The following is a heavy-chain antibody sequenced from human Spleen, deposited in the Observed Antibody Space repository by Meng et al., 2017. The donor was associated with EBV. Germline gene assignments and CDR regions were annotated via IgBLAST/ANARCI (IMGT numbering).Heavy chain of an antibody. J-gene: IGHJ4*02. D-gene: IGHD2-15*01. Sequence: SGPGLLKPSESLPPSSPVSLSSHCCSSHHWGWIRHPPGQGLEWIGSFFYRRSPYYTPSLKSQLTISVVTPNSQFSLKLNSVTAADTAVYYWVILSSCLVWNWGQGTLVTVSS. CDR3: VILSSCLVWN. CDR1: LSSHCCSSHH. CDR2: FFYRRSP. V-gene: IGHV4-39*01.